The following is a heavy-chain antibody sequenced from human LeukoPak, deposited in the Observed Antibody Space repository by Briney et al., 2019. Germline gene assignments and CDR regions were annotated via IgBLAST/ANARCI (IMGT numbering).Heavy chain of an antibody. J-gene: IGHJ2*01. Sequence: GASVKVSCKASGYTFTGYYMHWVRQAPGQGLEWMGWINPNSGGTNYAQKFQGRVTMTRGTSISTAYMELSRLRSDDTAVYYCARVDVVVPAAISWYFDLWGRGTLVTVSS. CDR3: ARVDVVVPAAISWYFDL. D-gene: IGHD2-2*01. CDR1: GYTFTGYY. V-gene: IGHV1-2*02. CDR2: INPNSGGT.